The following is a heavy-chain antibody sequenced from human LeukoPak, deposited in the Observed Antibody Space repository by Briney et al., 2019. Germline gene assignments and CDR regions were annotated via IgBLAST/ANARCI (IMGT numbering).Heavy chain of an antibody. CDR3: AKTTTGYSSGRFPGWPVDY. CDR2: FFGSGGST. D-gene: IGHD6-19*01. J-gene: IGHJ4*02. V-gene: IGHV3-23*01. Sequence: GGSLRLSCAASGFTFSSYAMYWVRQAPGKGLEWVSGFFGSGGSTHYADSVKGRFTISRDNSKNTVYLQMNSLRAEDTAVYYCAKTTTGYSSGRFPGWPVDYWGQGTLVTVSS. CDR1: GFTFSSYA.